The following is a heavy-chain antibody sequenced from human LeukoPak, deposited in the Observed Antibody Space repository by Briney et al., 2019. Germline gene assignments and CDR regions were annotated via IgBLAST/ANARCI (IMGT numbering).Heavy chain of an antibody. J-gene: IGHJ3*02. V-gene: IGHV1-2*04. CDR2: INPNSGGT. D-gene: IGHD3-22*01. CDR3: ARDQGYYYDSSGLYDAFDI. CDR1: GYTFTGYY. Sequence: ASVKVSCKASGYTFTGYYMHWVRQAPGQGLEWMGWINPNSGGTNYAQKFQGWVTMTRDTSISTAYMELSRLRSDDTAVYYCARDQGYYYDSSGLYDAFDIWGQGTMVTVSS.